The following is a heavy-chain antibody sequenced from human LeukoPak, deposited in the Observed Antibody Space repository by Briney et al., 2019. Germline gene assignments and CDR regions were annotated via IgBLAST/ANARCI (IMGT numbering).Heavy chain of an antibody. V-gene: IGHV1-2*02. CDR1: GYTFTGYY. Sequence: ASVRVSCKASGYTFTGYYMHWVRQAPGQGLEWMGWINPNTGDTHYAQKFQGRVTLTRDTSTSTVYMELSSLRSEDTAVYYCATGQGGYSYGFDYWGQGTLVTVSS. D-gene: IGHD5-18*01. CDR3: ATGQGGYSYGFDY. CDR2: INPNTGDT. J-gene: IGHJ4*02.